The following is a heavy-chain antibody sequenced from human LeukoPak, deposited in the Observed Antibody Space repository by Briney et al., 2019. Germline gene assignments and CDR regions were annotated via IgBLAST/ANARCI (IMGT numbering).Heavy chain of an antibody. CDR3: ARQLYGSDY. Sequence: SSETLSVTCDVSGVSFSTYYWSWIRQSPEKGLEWIGEVNHSGYTNLNPSLKSRVTISVDTSKNQFSLKLSSVTAADTAIYYCARQLYGSDYWGQGTLVTVSS. J-gene: IGHJ4*02. D-gene: IGHD4-17*01. V-gene: IGHV4-34*01. CDR1: GVSFSTYY. CDR2: VNHSGYT.